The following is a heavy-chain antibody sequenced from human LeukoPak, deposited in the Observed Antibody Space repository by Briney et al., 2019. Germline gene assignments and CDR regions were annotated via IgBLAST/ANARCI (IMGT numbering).Heavy chain of an antibody. CDR1: GGSINSGSYS. CDR3: ARAAVRYCSSTSCSGYGMDV. J-gene: IGHJ6*02. V-gene: IGHV4-30-2*01. CDR2: ICHSGST. Sequence: SSETLSLTCAVSGGSINSGSYSWSWIRQPPGKGLEWIGYICHSGSTYYNPSLKSRVTISGDRSKNQFSLKLTSVTAADTAVYFCARAAVRYCSSTSCSGYGMDVWGQGTTVTVSS. D-gene: IGHD2-2*01.